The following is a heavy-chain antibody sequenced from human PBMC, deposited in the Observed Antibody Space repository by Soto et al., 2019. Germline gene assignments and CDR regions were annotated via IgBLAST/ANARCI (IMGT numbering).Heavy chain of an antibody. D-gene: IGHD5-18*01. CDR3: AREGTPRGYSYGPNAFDI. Sequence: GGSLRLSCAASGFTFSSYWMSWVRQAPGKGLEWVANIKQDGSEKYYGDSVKGRFTISRDNAKNSLYLQMNSLRAEDTAVYYCAREGTPRGYSYGPNAFDIWGQGTMVTVSS. J-gene: IGHJ3*02. CDR1: GFTFSSYW. V-gene: IGHV3-7*01. CDR2: IKQDGSEK.